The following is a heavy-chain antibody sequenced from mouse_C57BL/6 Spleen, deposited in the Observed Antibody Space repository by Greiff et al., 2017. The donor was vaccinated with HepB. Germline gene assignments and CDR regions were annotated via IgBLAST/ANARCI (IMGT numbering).Heavy chain of an antibody. J-gene: IGHJ2*01. Sequence: EVKVVESGKGLVKPGGSLKLSCAASGFTFSSYAMSWVRQTPEKRLEWVAYISSGGDYIYYADTVKGRFTISRDNARNTLYLQMSSLKSEDTAMYYCTRSYYGSSFDYWGQGTTLTVSS. V-gene: IGHV5-9-1*02. D-gene: IGHD1-1*01. CDR2: ISSGGDYI. CDR1: GFTFSSYA. CDR3: TRSYYGSSFDY.